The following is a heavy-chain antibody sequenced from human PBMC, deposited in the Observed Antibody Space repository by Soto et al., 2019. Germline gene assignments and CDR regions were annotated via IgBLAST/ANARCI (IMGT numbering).Heavy chain of an antibody. CDR3: VASLAASGLNWLDP. D-gene: IGHD6-13*01. J-gene: IGHJ5*02. CDR2: IFANGHT. V-gene: IGHV4-4*07. CDR1: GGSISEKY. Sequence: PSETLSRTCIVSGGSISEKYWNWVRQPPGKGLEWIGLIFANGHTDYHPSLKRRVTMSVDASKNQFSLRLTSMTAADTAVYYCVASLAASGLNWLDPWGRGTLVTVSS.